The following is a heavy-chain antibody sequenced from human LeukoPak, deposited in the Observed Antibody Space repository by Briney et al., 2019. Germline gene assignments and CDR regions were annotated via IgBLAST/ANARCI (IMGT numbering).Heavy chain of an antibody. D-gene: IGHD2-2*01. V-gene: IGHV4-30-2*01. J-gene: IGHJ4*02. Sequence: MTSETLSLTCTVSGDSISSGGYYWSWIRQPPGEGLEWIGYIYHSGSTYYNPSLKSRVTISVDNSKNQFSLKLSSVTAADTAVYYCARAVVQAFIVVIPAAHFDYWGQGTLVTVSS. CDR1: GDSISSGGYY. CDR2: IYHSGST. CDR3: ARAVVQAFIVVIPAAHFDY.